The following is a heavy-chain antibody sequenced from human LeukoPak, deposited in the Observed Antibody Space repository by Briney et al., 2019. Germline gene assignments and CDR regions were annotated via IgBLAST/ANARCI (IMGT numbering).Heavy chain of an antibody. J-gene: IGHJ4*02. Sequence: SQTLSLTCTVSGGSISSGGYYWSWIRQPPGKGLEWIGYIYHSGSTYYNPSLKSRVTISVDRSKNQFSLKLSSVTAADTAVYYCARVQVDTAMVTQTGAFDYWGQGTLVTVSS. CDR3: ARVQVDTAMVTQTGAFDY. CDR1: GGSISSGGYY. CDR2: IYHSGST. D-gene: IGHD5-18*01. V-gene: IGHV4-30-2*01.